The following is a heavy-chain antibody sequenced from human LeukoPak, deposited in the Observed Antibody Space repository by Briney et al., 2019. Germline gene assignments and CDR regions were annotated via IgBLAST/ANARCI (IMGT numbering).Heavy chain of an antibody. V-gene: IGHV4-39*07. J-gene: IGHJ4*02. CDR3: ARGHYSSGWSVDY. Sequence: ASETLSLTCTVSGGSISSTSYYWGWIRQPPGKGLEWIGEINHSGSTNYNPSLKSRVTISVDTSKNQFSLKLSSVTAADTAVYYCARGHYSSGWSVDYWGQGTLVTVSS. D-gene: IGHD6-19*01. CDR1: GGSISSTSYY. CDR2: INHSGST.